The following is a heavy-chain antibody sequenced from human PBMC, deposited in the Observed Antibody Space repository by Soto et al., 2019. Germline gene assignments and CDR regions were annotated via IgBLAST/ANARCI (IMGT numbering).Heavy chain of an antibody. CDR2: INPDGSGK. Sequence: EVQLVESGGGLVQPGGSLRLSCAVSRISFSAYWMSWVRQAPGRGLEWVANINPDGSGKYYVDSVKGRFTISRDNVKDSLFLEMNNVRPDDTATYYCASPLGATHGFWGQGTLVNVSS. CDR3: ASPLGATHGF. J-gene: IGHJ4*02. D-gene: IGHD1-26*01. V-gene: IGHV3-7*03. CDR1: RISFSAYW.